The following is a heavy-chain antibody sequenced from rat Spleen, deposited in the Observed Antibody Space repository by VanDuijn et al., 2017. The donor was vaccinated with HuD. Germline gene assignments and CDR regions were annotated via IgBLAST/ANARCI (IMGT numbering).Heavy chain of an antibody. CDR2: ISPTGRGI. CDR3: ARQGDYGYTYDYVMDA. J-gene: IGHJ4*01. Sequence: EVQLVESGGGLVQPGRSLKLSCAASGFTFSDYNMAWVRQAPTKGLEWVATISPTGRGIYYRDSVKGRFTISRDNTKNTQYLQMDSLRSEDTATYYCARQGDYGYTYDYVMDAWGQGASVTVSS. V-gene: IGHV5-7*01. D-gene: IGHD1-9*01. CDR1: GFTFSDYN.